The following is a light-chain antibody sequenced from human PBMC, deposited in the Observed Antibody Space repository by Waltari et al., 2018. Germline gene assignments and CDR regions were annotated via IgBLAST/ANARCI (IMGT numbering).Light chain of an antibody. J-gene: IGKJ4*01. CDR1: QCLLNSNGYNS. CDR2: LGS. CDR3: MQALQTPLT. Sequence: DIVMTQSPLPLPVTPGAPAPISCRSSQCLLNSNGYNSLDWYLQKPGQSPKLLIYLGSNRASGVPDRFSGSGSGTDFILKISRVEAEDVGVYYCMQALQTPLTFGGGTKVEIK. V-gene: IGKV2-28*01.